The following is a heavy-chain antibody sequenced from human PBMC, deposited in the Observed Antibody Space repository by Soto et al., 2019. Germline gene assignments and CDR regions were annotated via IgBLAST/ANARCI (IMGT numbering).Heavy chain of an antibody. D-gene: IGHD4-17*01. CDR3: ARDLNTEFDS. V-gene: IGHV3-48*02. CDR1: GFAFNGAG. J-gene: IGHJ4*02. Sequence: EVQLVESGGGLVQPGGSLRLSCAASGFAFNGAGMNWVRQAPGKGLEWLAYITSSSGTIHYADSVKGRFTISRDNAKNSLSLQMNSLRDEDTAIYYCARDLNTEFDSWGQGILVIVSS. CDR2: ITSSSGTI.